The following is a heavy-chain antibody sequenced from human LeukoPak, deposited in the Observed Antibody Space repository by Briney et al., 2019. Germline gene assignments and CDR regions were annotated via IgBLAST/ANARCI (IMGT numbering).Heavy chain of an antibody. D-gene: IGHD6-19*01. V-gene: IGHV1-18*01. CDR3: GRDRPRVSGWYTDY. CDR1: GYIFTNYG. J-gene: IGHJ4*02. CDR2: ISAYDGDT. Sequence: ASVKVSCKASGYIFTNYGISWFRQVPGQGLEWVARISAYDGDTKNAPKVQDRVTLTTDTSTNTAYMEMRSLRSDDTAVYYCGRDRPRVSGWYTDYWGQGTLVTVSS.